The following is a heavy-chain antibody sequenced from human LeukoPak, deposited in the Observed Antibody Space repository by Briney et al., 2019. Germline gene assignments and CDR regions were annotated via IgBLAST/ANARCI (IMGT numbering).Heavy chain of an antibody. D-gene: IGHD3-3*01. CDR1: GHSISSGHY. CDR3: ARSRFLEWLVHDAFDI. CDR2: IYHSGST. V-gene: IGHV4-38-2*02. Sequence: SETLSLTCTVSGHSISSGHYWGWIRQPPGKGLEWIGSIYHSGSTYYNPSLKSRVTISVDTSKNQFSLKLSSVTAADTAVYYCARSRFLEWLVHDAFDIWGQGTMVTVSS. J-gene: IGHJ3*02.